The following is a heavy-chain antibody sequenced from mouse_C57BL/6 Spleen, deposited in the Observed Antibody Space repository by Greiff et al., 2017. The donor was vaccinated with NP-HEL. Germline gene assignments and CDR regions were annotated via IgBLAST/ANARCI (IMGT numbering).Heavy chain of an antibody. Sequence: QVQLQQSGAELVRPGASVKLSCKASGYTFTDYYINWVKQRPGQGLEWIARLYPGSGNTYYNEKFKGKATLTAEKSSSTAYMQLSSLTSEDSAVDFCAANWGCDYGGQGTTLTVSS. CDR1: GYTFTDYY. V-gene: IGHV1-76*01. CDR2: LYPGSGNT. CDR3: AANWGCDY. D-gene: IGHD4-1*01. J-gene: IGHJ2*01.